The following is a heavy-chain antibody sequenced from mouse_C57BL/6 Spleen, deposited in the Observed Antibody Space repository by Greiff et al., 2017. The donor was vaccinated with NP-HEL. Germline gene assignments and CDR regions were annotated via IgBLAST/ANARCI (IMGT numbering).Heavy chain of an antibody. Sequence: EVQVVESGGGLVKPGGSLKLSCAASGFTFSDYGMHWVRQAPEKGLEWVAYISSGSSTIYYADTVKGRFTISRDNAKNTLFLQMTSLRSEDTAMYYCARLYDGYYVGGAMDYWGQGTSVTVSS. J-gene: IGHJ4*01. CDR2: ISSGSSTI. V-gene: IGHV5-17*01. D-gene: IGHD2-3*01. CDR1: GFTFSDYG. CDR3: ARLYDGYYVGGAMDY.